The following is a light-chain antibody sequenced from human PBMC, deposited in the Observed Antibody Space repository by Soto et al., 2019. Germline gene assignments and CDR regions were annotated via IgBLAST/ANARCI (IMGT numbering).Light chain of an antibody. CDR1: QTVSSSY. Sequence: EIVLTQSPGTLSLSPGERVTLSCRASQTVSSSYLAWYQQKPGQAPRLLIYDASSRATGIPDRFSGSGSGTDFTLTISRLEPEDVAVYYCQQYSGSLTFGGGTKVEIK. V-gene: IGKV3-20*01. J-gene: IGKJ4*01. CDR2: DAS. CDR3: QQYSGSLT.